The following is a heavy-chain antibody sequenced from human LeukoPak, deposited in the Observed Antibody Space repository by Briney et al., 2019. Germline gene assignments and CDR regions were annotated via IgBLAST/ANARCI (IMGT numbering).Heavy chain of an antibody. CDR2: ISYEGSNK. J-gene: IGHJ5*02. D-gene: IGHD5-24*01. Sequence: GGSLRLSCAASGFTFSSYGMHWVRQAPGKRLEWVAVISYEGSNKYYADSVKGRFTISRDNSKNTLYLQMNSLRAEDTAVYYCAKTARDTRKNWFDPWGQGSLVTVSS. CDR3: AKTARDTRKNWFDP. V-gene: IGHV3-30*18. CDR1: GFTFSSYG.